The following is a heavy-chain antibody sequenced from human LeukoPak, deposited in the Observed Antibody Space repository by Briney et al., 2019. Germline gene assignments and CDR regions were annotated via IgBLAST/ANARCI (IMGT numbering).Heavy chain of an antibody. D-gene: IGHD3-9*01. CDR1: GFTFNTYA. CDR3: AKGSVNYDILTGSYFDY. CDR2: ISGSGENT. Sequence: GGSLRLSCAASGFTFNTYAMNWVRQAPGKGLEWVSSISGSGENTYYADSVKGRFTISRDNSKNTLSLQMNSLRAEDTAVYYCAKGSVNYDILTGSYFDYWGQGALVTVSS. V-gene: IGHV3-23*01. J-gene: IGHJ4*02.